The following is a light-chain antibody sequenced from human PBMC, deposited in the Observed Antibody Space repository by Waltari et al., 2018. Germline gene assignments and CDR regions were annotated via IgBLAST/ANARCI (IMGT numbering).Light chain of an antibody. V-gene: IGLV2-14*03. Sequence: QSALTQPASVSGSPGQSLTISCTGTSSDVGGYNYVSWYQQHPGGAPRLMIYGVTHRPSGVSIRFSVSKSGNTASLTISGLQPEDEAYYYCSSYTTSDTLIFAGGTKLTVL. J-gene: IGLJ2*01. CDR1: SSDVGGYNY. CDR2: GVT. CDR3: SSYTTSDTLI.